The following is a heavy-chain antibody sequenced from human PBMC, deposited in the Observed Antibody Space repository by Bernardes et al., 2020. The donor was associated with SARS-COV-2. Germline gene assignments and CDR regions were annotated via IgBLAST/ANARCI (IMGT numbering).Heavy chain of an antibody. CDR1: GFTFSSYA. Sequence: SLSLSCAASGFTFSSYAMHWVRQAPGKGLEWVAVISYDGSNKYYADSVKGRFTISRDNSKNTLYLQMNSLRAEDTAVYYCARDGGHYYDSSGYSIGY. D-gene: IGHD3-22*01. CDR2: ISYDGSNK. CDR3: ARDGGHYYDSSGYSIGY. J-gene: IGHJ2*01. V-gene: IGHV3-30-3*01.